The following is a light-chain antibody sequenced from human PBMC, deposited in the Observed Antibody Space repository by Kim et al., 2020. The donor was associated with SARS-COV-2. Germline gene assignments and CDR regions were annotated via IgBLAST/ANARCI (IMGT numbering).Light chain of an antibody. V-gene: IGLV3-19*01. Sequence: SSELTQDPAVSVALGQTVRITCQGDSLRTNYASWYQQKPGQAPVLVIYGKNNRPSGIPDRFSGSSSGNTAYLTITGAQAEDEADYYCNSRDSSGNRWVFG. CDR1: SLRTNY. CDR2: GKN. J-gene: IGLJ3*02. CDR3: NSRDSSGNRWV.